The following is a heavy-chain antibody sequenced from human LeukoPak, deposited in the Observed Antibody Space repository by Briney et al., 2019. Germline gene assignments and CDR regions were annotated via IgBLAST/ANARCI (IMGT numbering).Heavy chain of an antibody. J-gene: IGHJ4*02. CDR2: INPNSGGT. CDR3: ARGSIVGATFDYFDY. D-gene: IGHD1-26*01. Sequence: ASVKVSFKASGYMFTGYYMHWVRQAPGQGLEWMGWINPNSGGTNYAQKFQGRVTMTRDTSISTAYMDLSRLRSDDTAVYYCARGSIVGATFDYFDYWGQGTLVTVSS. CDR1: GYMFTGYY. V-gene: IGHV1-2*02.